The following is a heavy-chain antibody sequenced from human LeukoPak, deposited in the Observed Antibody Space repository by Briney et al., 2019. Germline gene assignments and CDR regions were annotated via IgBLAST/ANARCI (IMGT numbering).Heavy chain of an antibody. V-gene: IGHV1-2*02. CDR1: XNXXSGSY. J-gene: IGHJ4*02. CDR2: IDPNSAGT. Sequence: ASVXVSCXGXXNXXSGSYVHXVRQAPDQGLEWMGWIDPNSAGTNTNYAQKFQDRVTFTRDASVSAAYMELSRLTTDDTAVYYCARQHWPDKFVDFWGQGTLVTVSS. CDR3: ARQHWPDKFVDF. D-gene: IGHD1-1*01.